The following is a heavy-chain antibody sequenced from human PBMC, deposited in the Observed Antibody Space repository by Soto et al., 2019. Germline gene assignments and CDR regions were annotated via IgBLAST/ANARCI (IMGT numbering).Heavy chain of an antibody. CDR2: IIPIFGTA. D-gene: IGHD3-9*01. Sequence: AVKVSCKASGGTFSSYAISWVRQAPGQGLEWMGGIIPIFGTANYAQKFQGRVTITADKSTSTAYMELSSLRSEDTAVYYCAISGSTQTGYYFDYWGQGTFVTVSA. CDR3: AISGSTQTGYYFDY. CDR1: GGTFSSYA. J-gene: IGHJ4*02. V-gene: IGHV1-69*06.